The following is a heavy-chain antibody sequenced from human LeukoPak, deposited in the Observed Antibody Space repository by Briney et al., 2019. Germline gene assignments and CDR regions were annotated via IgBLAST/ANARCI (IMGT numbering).Heavy chain of an antibody. D-gene: IGHD3-10*01. CDR3: ARPPQYYYSSKKYYFDY. V-gene: IGHV5-51*01. CDR2: IYPDDSDT. Sequence: GESLKISCKGSGYSFTSHWIAWVRQVPGKGLEWMGFIYPDDSDTRYHPSFQGQATISADKSISTAYLQWSSLKASDTAIYYCARPPQYYYSSKKYYFDYWGQGTLVTVSS. J-gene: IGHJ4*02. CDR1: GYSFTSHW.